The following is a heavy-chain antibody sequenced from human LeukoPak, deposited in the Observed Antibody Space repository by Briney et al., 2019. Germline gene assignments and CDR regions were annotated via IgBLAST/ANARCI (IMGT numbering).Heavy chain of an antibody. CDR1: GFTFSSYW. V-gene: IGHV3-7*01. D-gene: IGHD3-22*01. CDR3: ARIGNYYDSSGYYLEGAFDL. Sequence: GGSLRLSCAASGFTFSSYWMSWVRQAPGKGLEWVANIRQDASEKYYVDSVKGRFTISRDNAKNSLYLQMNSLRAEDTAVYYCARIGNYYDSSGYYLEGAFDLWGQGTMVTVSS. CDR2: IRQDASEK. J-gene: IGHJ3*01.